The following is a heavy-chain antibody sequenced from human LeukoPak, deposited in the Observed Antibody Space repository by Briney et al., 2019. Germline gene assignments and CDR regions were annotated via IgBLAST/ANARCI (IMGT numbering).Heavy chain of an antibody. J-gene: IGHJ4*02. D-gene: IGHD6-19*01. CDR3: ARDGTGSNSGWYIH. Sequence: PGRSLRLSCAASGFTFSSYGMHWVRQAPGKGLEWVAVIWYDGSNKYYADSVKGRFTISRDNSKNTLYLQMNSLRAEDTAVYYCARDGTGSNSGWYIHWGQGTLVTVSS. CDR2: IWYDGSNK. CDR1: GFTFSSYG. V-gene: IGHV3-33*01.